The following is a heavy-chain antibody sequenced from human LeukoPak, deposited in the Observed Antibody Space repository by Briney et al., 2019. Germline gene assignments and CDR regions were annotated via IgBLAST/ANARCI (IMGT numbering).Heavy chain of an antibody. J-gene: IGHJ5*02. CDR3: ARGDGNDFKWFGP. CDR1: GASISSYS. CDR2: MYYRGST. V-gene: IGHV4-59*01. D-gene: IGHD3/OR15-3a*01. Sequence: SETLSLTCTVSGASISSYSWNWIRQPPGRGLEWIGYMYYRGSTNFNPSLRSRVTMSLDTSKNQFSLKLSSVTAADTAVYYCARGDGNDFKWFGPWGQGTLVTVSS.